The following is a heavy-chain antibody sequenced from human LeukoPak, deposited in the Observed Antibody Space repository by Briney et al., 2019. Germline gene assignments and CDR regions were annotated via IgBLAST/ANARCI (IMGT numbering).Heavy chain of an antibody. CDR3: ARDCGYDSQRMNYFDY. V-gene: IGHV1-2*02. J-gene: IGHJ4*02. D-gene: IGHD5-12*01. CDR1: GYTFTAYY. CDR2: INANSGGT. Sequence: AASVKVSCKASGYTFTAYYIHWVRQAPGQGLEWMGWINANSGGTDYAQKFQGRVTMTRDTSLTTAYMELGRLKSDDTAVYYCARDCGYDSQRMNYFDYWGQGTLVTVSS.